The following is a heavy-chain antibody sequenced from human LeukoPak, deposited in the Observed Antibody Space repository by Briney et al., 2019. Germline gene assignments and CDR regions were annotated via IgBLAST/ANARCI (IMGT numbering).Heavy chain of an antibody. CDR3: IHAYPRVSWFDP. Sequence: SGPTLVNPTQTLTLTCSFSGFSLTTSGVGVGWIRQPPGKALEWLGMIYWDDDKRYSPSLRSRLTFTKDTSAKQVVLTMTNMDPAATATYYCIHAYPRVSWFDPWGQGMLVTVPS. V-gene: IGHV2-5*02. J-gene: IGHJ5*02. CDR2: IYWDDDK. CDR1: GFSLTTSGVG.